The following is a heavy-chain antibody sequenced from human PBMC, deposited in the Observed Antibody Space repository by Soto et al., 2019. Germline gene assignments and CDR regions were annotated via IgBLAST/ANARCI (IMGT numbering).Heavy chain of an antibody. Sequence: QEQLQESGPGLVKPSGTLSLTCAVSGGSISSDNWWSWVRQPPGRGLEWIGEVFHNGFTTYNPSLKSRVTISVDKSQNHFSLNLKSVTAAHTAVYYSARAPTDRDEWYSYFDSWGQGTRVIVSS. D-gene: IGHD3-3*01. J-gene: IGHJ4*02. CDR3: ARAPTDRDEWYSYFDS. CDR2: VFHNGFT. CDR1: GGSISSDNW. V-gene: IGHV4-4*02.